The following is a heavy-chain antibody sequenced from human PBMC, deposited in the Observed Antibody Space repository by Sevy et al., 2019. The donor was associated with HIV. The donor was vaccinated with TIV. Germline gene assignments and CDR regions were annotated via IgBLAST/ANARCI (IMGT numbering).Heavy chain of an antibody. CDR1: GFTFSSYG. J-gene: IGHJ4*02. CDR2: ISYDGSNK. V-gene: IGHV3-30*18. D-gene: IGHD2-21*02. CDR3: AKDADGDYYSRVVY. Sequence: GGSLRLSCAASGFTFSSYGMHWVRQAPGKGLEWVAVISYDGSNKYYADSVKGRFTISRDNSKNTLYLQMNSLRAEDTAVYYCAKDADGDYYSRVVYWGQGTLVTVSS.